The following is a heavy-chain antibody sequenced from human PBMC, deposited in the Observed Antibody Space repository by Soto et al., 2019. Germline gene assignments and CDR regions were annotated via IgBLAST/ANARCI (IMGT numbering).Heavy chain of an antibody. J-gene: IGHJ4*02. CDR2: IKQGGSER. V-gene: IGHV3-7*01. CDR3: ATDGGPFWS. CDR1: GFTFSSYW. Sequence: EVQLVESGGGLVQPGGSLRLSCAASGFTFSSYWMSWVRQAPGKGLEWVANIKQGGSERYYVDSVKGRFTISRDNAKKSVYLQMNSLRAEDTAMYYCATDGGPFWSWGQGTLVTVSS. D-gene: IGHD2-8*02.